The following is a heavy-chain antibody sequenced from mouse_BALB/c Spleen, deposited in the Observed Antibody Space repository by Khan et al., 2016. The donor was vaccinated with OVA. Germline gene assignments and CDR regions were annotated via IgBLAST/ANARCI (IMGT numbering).Heavy chain of an antibody. J-gene: IGHJ1*01. Sequence: QLQVSGPGLVKPSQSLSLTCTVTAYSITSDYAWNWFRQFPGSRLEWMGYINYSGRTDYNPSLKSRISITRDTSKNQFFLQLSSVTTEDTATYYCASGSTAGNWYFAVWGAGTSVTSSS. CDR2: INYSGRT. CDR3: ASGSTAGNWYFAV. CDR1: AYSITSDYA. D-gene: IGHD1-2*01. V-gene: IGHV3-2*02.